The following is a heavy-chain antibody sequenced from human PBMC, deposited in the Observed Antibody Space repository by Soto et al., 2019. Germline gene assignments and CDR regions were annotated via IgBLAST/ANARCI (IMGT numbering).Heavy chain of an antibody. CDR1: GFTLSIYS. CDR2: ITTSSSFR. V-gene: IGHV3-21*01. J-gene: IGHJ4*02. D-gene: IGHD2-15*01. CDR3: ARDLGVALASLTLDF. Sequence: PGVSLRLSCAASGFTLSIYSMNWVRQAPGKGLEWVADITTSSSFRFYADSVEGRFTISRDDAKNSIYLQMNSLRAEDTGVYYCARDLGVALASLTLDFWGRGTLVTVSS.